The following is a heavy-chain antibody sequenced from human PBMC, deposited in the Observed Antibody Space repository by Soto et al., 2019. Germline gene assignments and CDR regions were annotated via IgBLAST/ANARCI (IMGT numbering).Heavy chain of an antibody. V-gene: IGHV3-23*01. CDR1: GFTFSSYA. CDR2: ISGSGGST. D-gene: IGHD2-2*01. J-gene: IGHJ4*02. CDR3: AKTVGDIVVVPAAIDY. Sequence: GRSLRLSCAASGFTFSSYAMSWVRQAPGKGLEWVSAISGSGGSTYYADSVKGRFTISRDNSKNTLYLQMNSLRAEDTAVYYCAKTVGDIVVVPAAIDYWGQGTLVTVSS.